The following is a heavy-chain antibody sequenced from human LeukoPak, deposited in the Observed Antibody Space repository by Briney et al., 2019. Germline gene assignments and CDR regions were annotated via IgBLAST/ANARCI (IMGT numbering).Heavy chain of an antibody. CDR2: INVGNGNT. Sequence: ASVKVSCKASGYTLTMFGIHWVRQAPGQRPEWMGWINVGNGNTKYSQKFQDRVTIARETSASTAYMELNSLTFEDTAVYYCARTSLSACDYWGQGTLVTVSS. CDR3: ARTSLSACDY. J-gene: IGHJ4*02. D-gene: IGHD3-16*02. V-gene: IGHV1-3*01. CDR1: GYTLTMFG.